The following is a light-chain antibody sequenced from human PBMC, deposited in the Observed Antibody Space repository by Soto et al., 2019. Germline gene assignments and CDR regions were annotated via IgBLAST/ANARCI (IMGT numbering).Light chain of an antibody. V-gene: IGKV3-15*01. CDR1: QSITNN. CDR2: GAS. CDR3: HQYNNWRT. J-gene: IGKJ5*01. Sequence: EIGLTQSAGTLSLSPGERATLSCGASQSITNNYLAWYQQKPGQAPRLPIYGASARATGIPDRFSGSGAGTEFTLTISSLKSEDFAVYYCHQYNNWRTFGQGTRLEIK.